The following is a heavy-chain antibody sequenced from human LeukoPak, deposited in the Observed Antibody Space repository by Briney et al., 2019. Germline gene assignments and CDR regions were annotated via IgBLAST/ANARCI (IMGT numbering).Heavy chain of an antibody. CDR1: GGSISTYY. D-gene: IGHD3-3*01. J-gene: IGHJ4*02. CDR2: MYYSGST. V-gene: IGHV4-59*01. Sequence: SETLSLTCTVSGGSISTYYWSWIRQPPGKGLEWIGYMYYSGSTNYNPSLKSRVTISVDTSKNQLSLRLRSVTAADTAVYYCARDSPPYDHLFDYWGQGTLVTVSS. CDR3: ARDSPPYDHLFDY.